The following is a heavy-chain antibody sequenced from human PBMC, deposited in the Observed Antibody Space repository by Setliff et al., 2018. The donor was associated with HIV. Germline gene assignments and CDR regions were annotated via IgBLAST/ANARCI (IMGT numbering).Heavy chain of an antibody. CDR2: ISYDGSNK. CDR1: GFTFSSYA. Sequence: GGSLRLSCAASGFTFSSYAMHWVRQAPGKGLEWVAVISYDGSNKYYADSVKGRFTISRDNSKNTLYLQMNSLRAEDTAVYYCARGGEWEQWPTHYFDYWGQGTLVTVSS. CDR3: ARGGEWEQWPTHYFDY. J-gene: IGHJ4*02. V-gene: IGHV3-30-3*01. D-gene: IGHD1-26*01.